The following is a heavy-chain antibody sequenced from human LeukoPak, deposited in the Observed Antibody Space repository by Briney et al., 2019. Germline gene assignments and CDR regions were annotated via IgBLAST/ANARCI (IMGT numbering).Heavy chain of an antibody. CDR1: GFTFSSYG. CDR3: AKVDIVATIDAGRLVDY. V-gene: IGHV3-30*18. D-gene: IGHD5-12*01. CDR2: ISNGGSNK. J-gene: IGHJ4*02. Sequence: PGGSLRLSCAASGFTFSSYGMQWFRQAPDKGLEWVAAISNGGSNKYYADSVKGRFTMSRDNSKNTLYLQMNSLRAEDTAVYYCAKVDIVATIDAGRLVDYWGQGTLVTVSS.